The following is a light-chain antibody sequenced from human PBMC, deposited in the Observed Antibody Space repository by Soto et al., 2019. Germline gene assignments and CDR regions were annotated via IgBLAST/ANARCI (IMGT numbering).Light chain of an antibody. Sequence: DVVVTQSPLSLPVTLGQPAAISCRAIQSLVYSDGNTYLNWFLQRPGQSPRRLIYKISNRDSGDPDRFSGSGSGTDFTLTISRVEAEDVGIYYCLQSTYWPWTFGPGTKVDIK. CDR2: KIS. J-gene: IGKJ1*01. CDR1: QSLVYSDGNTY. V-gene: IGKV2-30*01. CDR3: LQSTYWPWT.